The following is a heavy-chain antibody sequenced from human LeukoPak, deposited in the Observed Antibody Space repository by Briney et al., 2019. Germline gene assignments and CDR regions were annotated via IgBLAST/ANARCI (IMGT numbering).Heavy chain of an antibody. D-gene: IGHD6-13*01. CDR3: ARHLSWYGWFDP. V-gene: IGHV4-4*09. CDR2: IYTSGST. CDR1: GGSVSSYY. J-gene: IGHJ5*02. Sequence: SGALSLTCTVSGGSVSSYYWSWIRQPPGKGLEWIGYIYTSGSTNYNPSLKSRVTISVDTSKNQFSLKLSSVTAADTAVYYCARHLSWYGWFDPWGQGTLVTVSS.